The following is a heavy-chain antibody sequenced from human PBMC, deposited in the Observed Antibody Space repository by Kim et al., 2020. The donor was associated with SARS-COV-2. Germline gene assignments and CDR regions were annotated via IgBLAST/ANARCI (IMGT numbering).Heavy chain of an antibody. Sequence: GGSLRLSCAASGFTFSSYGMHWVRQAPGKGLEWVAVIWYDGSNKYYADSVKGRFTISRDNSKNTLYLQMNSLRAEDTAVYYCARGHRFLVWLKLGYYMDVWGKGTTVTVSS. CDR2: IWYDGSNK. CDR1: GFTFSSYG. J-gene: IGHJ6*03. D-gene: IGHD3-3*01. CDR3: ARGHRFLVWLKLGYYMDV. V-gene: IGHV3-33*01.